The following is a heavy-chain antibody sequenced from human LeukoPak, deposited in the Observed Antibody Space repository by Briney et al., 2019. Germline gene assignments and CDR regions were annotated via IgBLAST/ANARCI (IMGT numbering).Heavy chain of an antibody. CDR3: AREIYGPGSYFDY. J-gene: IGHJ4*02. CDR1: GGTFSSYA. V-gene: IGHV1-69*13. CDR2: IIPIFGTA. Sequence: GASVKVSCKASGGTFSSYAISWVRQAPGQGLEWMGGIIPIFGTANYAQKFQGRVTITADESTSTAYMELSSLRSEDTAVYYCAREIYGPGSYFDYWGQGTLVTVSS. D-gene: IGHD3-10*01.